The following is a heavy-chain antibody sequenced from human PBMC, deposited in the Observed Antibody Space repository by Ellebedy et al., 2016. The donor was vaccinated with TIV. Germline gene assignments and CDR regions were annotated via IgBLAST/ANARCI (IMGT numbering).Heavy chain of an antibody. Sequence: PGGSLRLSCAASGFTFSNFAMGWVRQTPGKGLECVSGLDGSGGGIFYSDSVKGRFTISRDNSKNTLYLEMNSLRVEDTATYYCAKDQVAGDGRWVFDMWGQGTTVTVSS. CDR2: LDGSGGGI. V-gene: IGHV3-23*01. CDR3: AKDQVAGDGRWVFDM. J-gene: IGHJ3*02. CDR1: GFTFSNFA. D-gene: IGHD5-24*01.